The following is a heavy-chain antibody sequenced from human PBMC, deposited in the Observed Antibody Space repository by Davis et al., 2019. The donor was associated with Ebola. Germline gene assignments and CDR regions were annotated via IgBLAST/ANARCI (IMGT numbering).Heavy chain of an antibody. CDR1: GFTFSRFG. Sequence: GESLKISCSASGFTFSRFGMHWVRQAPGKGLEWVAVISYDGSNKYYADSVKGRFTISRDNSKNTLYLQMNSLRAEDTAVYYCARDRPIFGVVIEYYGMDVWGQGTTVTVSS. CDR2: ISYDGSNK. D-gene: IGHD3-3*01. V-gene: IGHV3-30*19. J-gene: IGHJ6*02. CDR3: ARDRPIFGVVIEYYGMDV.